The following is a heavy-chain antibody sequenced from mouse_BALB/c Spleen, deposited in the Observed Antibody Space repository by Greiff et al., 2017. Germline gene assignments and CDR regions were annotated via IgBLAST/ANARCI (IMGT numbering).Heavy chain of an antibody. V-gene: IGHV1-69*02. D-gene: IGHD4-1*01. J-gene: IGHJ2*01. CDR2: IYPSDSYT. CDR3: TRGKLVFDY. Sequence: QVQLQQPGAELVRPGASVKLSCKASGYTFTSYWINWVKQRPGQGLEWIGNIYPSDSYTNYNQKFKDKATVTVDKSSSTAYMQLSSPTSEDSAVYYCTRGKLVFDYWGQGTTLTVSS. CDR1: GYTFTSYW.